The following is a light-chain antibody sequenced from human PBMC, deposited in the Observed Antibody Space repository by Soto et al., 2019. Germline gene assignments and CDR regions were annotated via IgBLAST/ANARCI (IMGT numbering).Light chain of an antibody. CDR2: AAS. CDR3: QQLNSYSWT. V-gene: IGKV1-5*01. J-gene: IGKJ1*01. Sequence: DIHMTQSPSTLSASFGDGVTITCRASQNVTTWLAWYQHKPGKAPKLLIYAASTLQSGFPSRFSGSGSGTEFTLTISSLQPEDFATYYCQQLNSYSWTFGQGTKVDIK. CDR1: QNVTTW.